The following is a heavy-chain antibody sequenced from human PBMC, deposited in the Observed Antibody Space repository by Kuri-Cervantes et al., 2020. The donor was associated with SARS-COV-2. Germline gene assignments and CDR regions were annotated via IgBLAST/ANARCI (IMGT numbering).Heavy chain of an antibody. Sequence: GGSLRLSCAASGFTFSSYAIHWVRQGSGKGLEWVGRVRGKANNYATAYAASVKGRFTISRDDSKNMGYLQMNSLKTEDTAVYYCTTLIDYWGQGALVTVSS. V-gene: IGHV3-73*01. J-gene: IGHJ4*02. CDR2: VRGKANNYAT. CDR1: GFTFSSYA. CDR3: TTLIDY.